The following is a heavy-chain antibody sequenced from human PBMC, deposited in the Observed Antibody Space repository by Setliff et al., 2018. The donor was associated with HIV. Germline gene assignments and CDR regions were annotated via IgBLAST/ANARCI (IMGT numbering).Heavy chain of an antibody. CDR2: IYPTDSDT. Sequence: GESLKISCRAFGYNFNTYWIDWVRQMPGKGLEWMGTIYPTDSDTKYNPSFQGRVSISADRSISTAYLQWSSLRASDTAIYYCAEAGGDSWGQGTLVTVSS. CDR3: AEAGGDS. V-gene: IGHV5-51*01. D-gene: IGHD3-10*01. CDR1: GYNFNTYW. J-gene: IGHJ5*01.